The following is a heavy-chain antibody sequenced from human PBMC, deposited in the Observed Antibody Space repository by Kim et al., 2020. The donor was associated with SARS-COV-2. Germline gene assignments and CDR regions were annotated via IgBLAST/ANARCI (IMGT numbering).Heavy chain of an antibody. CDR1: GGTFSSYA. CDR2: IIPIFGTA. D-gene: IGHD2-2*01. J-gene: IGHJ3*02. CDR3: ARNRLPVVLVAFDI. Sequence: SVKVSCKASGGTFSSYAISWVRQAPGQGLEWMGGIIPIFGTANYAQKFQGRVTITADESTSTAYMELSSLRSEDTAVYYCARNRLPVVLVAFDIWGQGTMVTVSS. V-gene: IGHV1-69*13.